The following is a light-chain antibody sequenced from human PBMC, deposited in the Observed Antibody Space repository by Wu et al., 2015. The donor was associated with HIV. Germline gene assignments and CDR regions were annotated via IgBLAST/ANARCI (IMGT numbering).Light chain of an antibody. V-gene: IGKV3-15*01. Sequence: EIVMTQSPATLSVSPGERATLSCRASQSVSSNLAWYQQKPGQAPRLPIFGASTRATGIPARFSGTGSETEFTLTISSLQSEDFAVYYCQQYESWPPYSFGQGTKLEIK. CDR1: QSVSSN. CDR2: GAS. CDR3: QQYESWPPYS. J-gene: IGKJ2*03.